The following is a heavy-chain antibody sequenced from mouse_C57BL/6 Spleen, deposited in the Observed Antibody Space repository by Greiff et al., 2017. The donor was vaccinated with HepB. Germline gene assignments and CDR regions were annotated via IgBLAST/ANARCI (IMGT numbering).Heavy chain of an antibody. V-gene: IGHV1-4*01. CDR1: GYTFTSYT. J-gene: IGHJ3*01. Sequence: VHLVESGAELARPGASVKMSCKASGYTFTSYTMHWVKQRPGQGLEWIGYINPSSGYTKYNQKFKDKATLTADKSSSTAYMQLSSLTSEDSAVYYCARGNYDYDKAFAYWGQGTLVTVSA. CDR2: INPSSGYT. D-gene: IGHD2-4*01. CDR3: ARGNYDYDKAFAY.